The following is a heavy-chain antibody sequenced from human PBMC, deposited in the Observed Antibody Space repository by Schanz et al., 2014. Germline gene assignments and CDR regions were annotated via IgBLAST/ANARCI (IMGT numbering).Heavy chain of an antibody. V-gene: IGHV3-23*04. Sequence: EVQLVESGGDLVQPGGSLRLSCAASGFTFTNYVMSWVRQAPGKGLEWVSTIGTSGGTNYAESVKGRFTISRDNSKNTLYLQMNSLRPEDTAVYYCAKYRGYYRVSGSYRELEYWGQGTLVTVSS. D-gene: IGHD3-10*01. CDR3: AKYRGYYRVSGSYRELEY. CDR1: GFTFTNYV. CDR2: IGTSGGT. J-gene: IGHJ4*02.